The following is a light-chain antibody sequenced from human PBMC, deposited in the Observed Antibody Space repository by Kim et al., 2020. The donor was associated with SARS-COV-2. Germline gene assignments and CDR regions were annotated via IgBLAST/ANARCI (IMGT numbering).Light chain of an antibody. CDR3: QQYSSSPAT. CDR1: QSVSSNY. CDR2: GAS. V-gene: IGKV3-20*01. J-gene: IGKJ1*01. Sequence: SPGERATHSCRASQSVSSNYLAWYQQKPGQAPRLLIYGASSRATGIPDRFSGSGSGTDFTLTITRLEPEDFAVYHCQQYSSSPATFGQGTKVDIK.